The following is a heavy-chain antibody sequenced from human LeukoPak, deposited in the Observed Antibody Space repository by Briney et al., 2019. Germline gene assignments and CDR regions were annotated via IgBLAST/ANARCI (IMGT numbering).Heavy chain of an antibody. CDR1: GFAFSSYD. V-gene: IGHV3-23*01. Sequence: GGSLRLSCAASGFAFSSYDMNWVRQAAGKGLERVSQISGTGDNSDYADSVKGRFTISRDNSKRTLYLQLNNLRVEDTAIYYCAFPAHHWLVRGAFDIWGQGTVVTVSS. D-gene: IGHD6-19*01. CDR3: AFPAHHWLVRGAFDI. J-gene: IGHJ3*02. CDR2: ISGTGDNS.